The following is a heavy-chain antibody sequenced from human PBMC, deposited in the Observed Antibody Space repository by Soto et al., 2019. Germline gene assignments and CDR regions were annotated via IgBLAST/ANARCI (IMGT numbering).Heavy chain of an antibody. CDR1: GGSISRGGYY. J-gene: IGHJ5*02. CDR2: IYYSGST. D-gene: IGHD5-18*01. Sequence: PSETLSLTCTVSGGSISRGGYYWSWIRQPPGKGLEWIGYIYYSGSTNYNPSLKSRVTISVDTSKNQFSLKLSSVTAADTAVYYCARDNGYSYGYTLYHWGQGTLVTVSS. V-gene: IGHV4-61*08. CDR3: ARDNGYSYGYTLYH.